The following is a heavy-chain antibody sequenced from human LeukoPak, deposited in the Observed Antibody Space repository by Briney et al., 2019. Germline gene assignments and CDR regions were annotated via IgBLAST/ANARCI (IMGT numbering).Heavy chain of an antibody. Sequence: GGSLRLSCVASGFSFSTYGIHWVRQAPGKGLEWVAFIRYDGSNKYYADSVKGRFTISRDNSKNTLYLQMNSLRAEDTAVYYCARQRGYCSGGSCYYYGMDVWGQGTTVTVSS. CDR1: GFSFSTYG. D-gene: IGHD2-15*01. CDR2: IRYDGSNK. V-gene: IGHV3-30*02. CDR3: ARQRGYCSGGSCYYYGMDV. J-gene: IGHJ6*02.